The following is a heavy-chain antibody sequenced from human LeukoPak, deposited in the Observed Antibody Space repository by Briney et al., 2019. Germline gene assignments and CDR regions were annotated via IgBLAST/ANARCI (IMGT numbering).Heavy chain of an antibody. D-gene: IGHD3-10*01. Sequence: SETLSLTCTVSGGSISSGSYYWSWIRQPAGKGLEWSGRIYTSGSTNYNPSLKSRVTISVDTSKNQFSLKLSSVTAADTTLYYCARGPTTMVRGVIGFDPWGQGTLVTVSS. V-gene: IGHV4-61*02. CDR1: GGSISSGSYY. CDR2: IYTSGST. J-gene: IGHJ5*02. CDR3: ARGPTTMVRGVIGFDP.